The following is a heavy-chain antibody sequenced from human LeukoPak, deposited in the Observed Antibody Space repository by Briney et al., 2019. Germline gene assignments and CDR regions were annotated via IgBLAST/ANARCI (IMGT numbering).Heavy chain of an antibody. CDR2: IKEDGSIQ. V-gene: IGHV3-7*01. CDR3: ARDVWTGVSVSDY. CDR1: GFTFSSYW. J-gene: IGHJ4*02. D-gene: IGHD5/OR15-5a*01. Sequence: GGSLRLSCVASGFTFSSYWMTWVRQAPGKGLEWLANIKEDGSIQYYLDSVRGRFTISRDNAKTSVYLQLNSMRADDTAVYYCARDVWTGVSVSDYWGQGTLVTVSS.